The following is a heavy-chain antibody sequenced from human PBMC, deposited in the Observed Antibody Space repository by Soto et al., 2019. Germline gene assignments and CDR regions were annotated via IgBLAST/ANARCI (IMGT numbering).Heavy chain of an antibody. Sequence: QVQLQESGPRLVKPSETLSLACTVSGGSISSHYWSWIRQSPGKGLEWIGYIYSSGTTNYNPSFKGRVTISIDMSRSQFSLKLNSVAAADTAVYYCARQARRSSRTAVLPSAFDTWGQGTLVSVSS. CDR3: ARQARRSSRTAVLPSAFDT. CDR1: GGSISSHY. D-gene: IGHD6-6*01. V-gene: IGHV4-59*08. CDR2: IYSSGTT. J-gene: IGHJ3*02.